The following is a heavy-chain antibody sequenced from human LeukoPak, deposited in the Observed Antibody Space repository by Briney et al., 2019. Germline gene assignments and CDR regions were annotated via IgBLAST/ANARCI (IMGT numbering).Heavy chain of an antibody. CDR3: ARGEAAAVFDY. CDR1: GYTFTSYD. CDR2: MNPNSGNT. V-gene: IGHV1-8*01. J-gene: IGHJ4*02. Sequence: ASVKVSCKASGYTFTSYDINWVRQATGQGLEWMGWMNPNSGNTGYAQKFQGRVTMTRNTSISTAYMELSRLRSEDTAVCYCARGEAAAVFDYWGQGTLVTVSS. D-gene: IGHD6-13*01.